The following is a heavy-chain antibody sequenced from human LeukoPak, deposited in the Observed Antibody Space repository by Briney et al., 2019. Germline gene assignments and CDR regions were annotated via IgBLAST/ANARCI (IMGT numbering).Heavy chain of an antibody. CDR1: GGSINNDY. V-gene: IGHV4-59*05. CDR2: IHSGGST. J-gene: IGHJ4*02. CDR3: ARRDFWSGYSDY. Sequence: SETLSLTCTVSGGSINNDYFTWIRQPAGKGLEWIGRIHSGGSTYYNPSLKSRVTISVDTSKNQFSLKLSSVTAADTAVYYCARRDFWSGYSDYWGQGTLVTVSS. D-gene: IGHD3-3*01.